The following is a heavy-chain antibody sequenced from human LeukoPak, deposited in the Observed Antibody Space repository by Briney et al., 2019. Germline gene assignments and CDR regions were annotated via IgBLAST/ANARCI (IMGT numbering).Heavy chain of an antibody. J-gene: IGHJ4*02. Sequence: GGSLRLSCAASGFTFSSYSMNWVRQAPGKGLEWVSYISSSSSTIYYADSVKGRFTISRDNAKNSLYLQMNSLRAEDTAVYYCAREAHSGSYDYWGQGTLVTVSS. CDR1: GFTFSSYS. CDR3: AREAHSGSYDY. V-gene: IGHV3-48*04. D-gene: IGHD1-26*01. CDR2: ISSSSSTI.